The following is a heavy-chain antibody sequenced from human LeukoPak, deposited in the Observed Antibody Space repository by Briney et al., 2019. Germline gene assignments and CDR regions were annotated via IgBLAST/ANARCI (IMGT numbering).Heavy chain of an antibody. CDR2: ISDTGGRT. CDR3: AKGGQDFDFWRFDL. CDR1: GFTFSDSA. V-gene: IGHV3-23*01. Sequence: GGSLRLSCPASGFTFSDSAVSWVRQSPGEGLEWVSSISDTGGRTYYADSVKGRFTITRDNSRNTVYLQMNQMRAGDTARYYCAKGGQDFDFWRFDLWGQGILVTVSS. D-gene: IGHD3-3*01. J-gene: IGHJ5*02.